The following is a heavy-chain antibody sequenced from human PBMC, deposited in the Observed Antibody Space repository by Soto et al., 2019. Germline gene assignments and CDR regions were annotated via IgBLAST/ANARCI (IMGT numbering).Heavy chain of an antibody. J-gene: IGHJ4*02. CDR3: VRRIFSGGRCPGIGFDF. CDR2: IVRVGET. CDR1: GFTLSSND. D-gene: IGHD2-15*01. Sequence: GESLRLSGAVDGFTLSSNDMQWVRQATGNGLEWVSGIVRVGETYYEGCVKGRFTVSREGAKNFLYLQMNSLRAGDTAVYYCVRRIFSGGRCPGIGFDFWGQGTMVTVSS. V-gene: IGHV3-13*01.